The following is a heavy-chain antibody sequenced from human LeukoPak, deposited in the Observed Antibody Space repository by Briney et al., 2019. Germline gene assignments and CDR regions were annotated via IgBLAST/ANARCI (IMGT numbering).Heavy chain of an antibody. Sequence: PSDSLSPTCAVYGGSFRGYYWSWIRQPPGKGLEWIGEINHSGSTNYNPYLQSQVHISVEPAKNQFPLKLSSVNAGDTGVFYCARRIAASPKGIDPWGQGTLVTVSS. CDR1: GGSFRGYY. V-gene: IGHV4-34*01. J-gene: IGHJ5*02. D-gene: IGHD6-13*01. CDR2: INHSGST. CDR3: ARRIAASPKGIDP.